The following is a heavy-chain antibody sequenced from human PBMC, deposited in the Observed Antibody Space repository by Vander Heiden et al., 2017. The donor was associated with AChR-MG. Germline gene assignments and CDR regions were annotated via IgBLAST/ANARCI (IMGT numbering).Heavy chain of an antibody. D-gene: IGHD6-13*01. CDR3: AKALSSSWYQVYYYYGMDV. J-gene: IGHJ6*02. Sequence: QRQLVESGGGVVQSGRSLRLTCADHGVTFSTYGTHRVRQAPGKGLEWVAVTSYDGSTKSYADSVKGRFTISRDNSKNTLYLQMNNLRAEDTAVYYCAKALSSSWYQVYYYYGMDVWGQGTTVTVSS. CDR2: TSYDGSTK. V-gene: IGHV3-30*18. CDR1: GVTFSTYG.